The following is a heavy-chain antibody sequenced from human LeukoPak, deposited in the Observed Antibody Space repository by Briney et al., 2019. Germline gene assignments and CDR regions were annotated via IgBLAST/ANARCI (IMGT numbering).Heavy chain of an antibody. CDR3: AGHNGSRYCSSTSCYYYYYYGMDV. CDR2: IYPGDSDT. D-gene: IGHD2-2*01. V-gene: IGHV5-51*01. J-gene: IGHJ6*02. CDR1: GYSFTSYW. Sequence: GESLKISCKGSGYSFTSYWIGWVRQMPGKGLEWMGIIYPGDSDTRYSPSFQGQVTISADKSISTAYLQWSSLKASDTAMYYCAGHNGSRYCSSTSCYYYYYYGMDVWGQGTTVTVSS.